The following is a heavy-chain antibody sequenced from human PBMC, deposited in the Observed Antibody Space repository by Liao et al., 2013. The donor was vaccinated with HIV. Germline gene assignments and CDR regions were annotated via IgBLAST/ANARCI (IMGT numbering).Heavy chain of an antibody. Sequence: QVQLQESGPGLVKPSETLSLTCTVSGGSISSYYWSWIRQPAGKGLEWIGRIYTSGSTNYNPSLKSRVTMSVDTSKNQFSLRLSSLTAADTAVYYCAREKALDFWSGYPYYFYMDVWGKGTTVTVSS. CDR2: IYTSGST. V-gene: IGHV4-4*07. D-gene: IGHD3-3*01. CDR1: GGSISSYY. J-gene: IGHJ6*03. CDR3: AREKALDFWSGYPYYFYMDV.